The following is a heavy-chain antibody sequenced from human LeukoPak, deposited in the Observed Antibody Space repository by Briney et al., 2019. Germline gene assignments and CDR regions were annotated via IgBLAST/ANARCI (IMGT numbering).Heavy chain of an antibody. CDR3: ARDNPSLLWFGELSLANWFDP. V-gene: IGHV1-2*02. Sequence: ASVKVSCKASGYLFIGYYMHWVRQAPGQGLEWMGSINPNSGDANYAQKFQGRVTMTRDTSISTAYMELSSLRSDDTAVYYCARDNPSLLWFGELSLANWFDPWGQGTLVTVSS. D-gene: IGHD3-10*01. CDR1: GYLFIGYY. J-gene: IGHJ5*02. CDR2: INPNSGDA.